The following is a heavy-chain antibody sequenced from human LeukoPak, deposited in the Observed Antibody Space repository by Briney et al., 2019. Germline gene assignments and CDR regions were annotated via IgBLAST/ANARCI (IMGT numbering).Heavy chain of an antibody. CDR3: ARGSSGWYWRWFDP. D-gene: IGHD6-19*01. J-gene: IGHJ5*02. V-gene: IGHV4-59*08. CDR1: GGSISSYY. CDR2: IYYSGST. Sequence: SETLSLTCTVSGGSISSYYWSWIRQPPGKGLEWTGYIYYSGSTNYNPSLKSRVTISVDTSKNQFSLKLSSVTAADTAVYYCARGSSGWYWRWFDPWGQGTLVTVSS.